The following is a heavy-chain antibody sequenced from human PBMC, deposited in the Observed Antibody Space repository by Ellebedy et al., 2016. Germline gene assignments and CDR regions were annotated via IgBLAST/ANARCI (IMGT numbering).Heavy chain of an antibody. CDR3: AKWNGGWYAFDV. V-gene: IGHV4-59*02. D-gene: IGHD1-1*01. CDR2: VFHTGTT. J-gene: IGHJ3*01. CDR1: GGSVSSDY. Sequence: GSLRLSCNVSGGSVSSDYWNWIRRHPGKGLEWIGYVFHTGTTHYNPSLKSRVTMSLDTSKSQFSLSLTSVTAADTAVYYCAKWNGGWYAFDVWGQGTMVTVSS.